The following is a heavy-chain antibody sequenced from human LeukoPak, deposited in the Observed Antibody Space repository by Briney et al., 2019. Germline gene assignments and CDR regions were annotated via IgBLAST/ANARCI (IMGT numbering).Heavy chain of an antibody. Sequence: ASVKVSCKASGYTFTSYDINWVRQATGQGLEWMGWMNPNSGNTGYAQKFQGRVTMTRNTSISTACMELSSLRSEDTAVYYCARYRSNYADYWFDPWGQGTLVTVSS. J-gene: IGHJ5*02. V-gene: IGHV1-8*01. CDR2: MNPNSGNT. CDR3: ARYRSNYADYWFDP. CDR1: GYTFTSYD. D-gene: IGHD1-7*01.